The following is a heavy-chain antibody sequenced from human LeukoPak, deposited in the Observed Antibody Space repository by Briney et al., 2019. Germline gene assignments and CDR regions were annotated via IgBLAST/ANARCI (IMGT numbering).Heavy chain of an antibody. V-gene: IGHV3-23*01. CDR1: GFTFSSYW. CDR2: ISGSGDTT. Sequence: PGGSLRLSCAASGFTFSSYWMTWVRQAPGKGLEWVSVISGSGDTTYYADSVKGRFTISRDNSKNTLYLQMNSLRAEDTAVYFCARSRDGYKRFGSWGQGTLVTVSS. CDR3: ARSRDGYKRFGS. J-gene: IGHJ4*02. D-gene: IGHD5-24*01.